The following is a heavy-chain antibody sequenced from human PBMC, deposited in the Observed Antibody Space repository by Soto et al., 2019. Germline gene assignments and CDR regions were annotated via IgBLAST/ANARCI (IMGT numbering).Heavy chain of an antibody. V-gene: IGHV4-4*07. Sequence: QVQLQESGPGLLKPSETLSLTCTVSGGSISSYYWSWIRQPAGKGLEWIGRIYTSGSTNYNPSLKSPVTMSIDTSKNQFAMKLSSVTAADTAVYYCARACSSNSCYDVFDYWGRGTLVTVSS. D-gene: IGHD2-2*01. J-gene: IGHJ4*02. CDR3: ARACSSNSCYDVFDY. CDR1: GGSISSYY. CDR2: IYTSGST.